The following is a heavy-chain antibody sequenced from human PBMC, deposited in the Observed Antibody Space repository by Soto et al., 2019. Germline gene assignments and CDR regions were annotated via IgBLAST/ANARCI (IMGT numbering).Heavy chain of an antibody. V-gene: IGHV1-8*01. J-gene: IGHJ4*01. Sequence: QVQLVQSGAEVKKPGASVKVSCKASGYTFTSYDINWVRQATGQGLEWMGWMNPNSGNTGYAQKFQSRDTMTRNTSLNTAYMQLSSLRSEDTAVKFCATEHSSSWRFDYWGHGPLVTVSS. CDR1: GYTFTSYD. CDR2: MNPNSGNT. CDR3: ATEHSSSWRFDY. D-gene: IGHD6-13*01.